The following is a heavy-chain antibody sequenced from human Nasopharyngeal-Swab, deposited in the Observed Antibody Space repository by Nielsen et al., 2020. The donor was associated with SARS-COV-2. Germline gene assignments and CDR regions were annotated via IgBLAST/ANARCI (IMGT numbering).Heavy chain of an antibody. J-gene: IGHJ4*02. CDR1: GFTFDDYA. Sequence: SLRLSCAASGFTFDDYAMHWVRQAPGKGLEWVSGISWNSGTIGYADSVKGRFTISRDNAKNSLYLQMNSLGAEDTALYYCAKLYGDYEDFDYWGQGTLVTVSS. D-gene: IGHD4-17*01. CDR3: AKLYGDYEDFDY. CDR2: ISWNSGTI. V-gene: IGHV3-9*01.